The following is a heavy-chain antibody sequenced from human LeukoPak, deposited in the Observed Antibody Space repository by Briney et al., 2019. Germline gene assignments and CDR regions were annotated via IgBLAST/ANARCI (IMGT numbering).Heavy chain of an antibody. CDR1: GFTFSSYG. J-gene: IGHJ4*02. Sequence: PGGSPRLSCAASGFTFSSYGMHWVRQAPGKGLEWVAFIRYDGSNKYYADSVKGRFTISRDNSKNTLYLQMNSLRAEDTAVYYCAKDWEKGYSYGSAQSYWGQGTLVTVSS. D-gene: IGHD5-18*01. CDR3: AKDWEKGYSYGSAQSY. V-gene: IGHV3-30*02. CDR2: IRYDGSNK.